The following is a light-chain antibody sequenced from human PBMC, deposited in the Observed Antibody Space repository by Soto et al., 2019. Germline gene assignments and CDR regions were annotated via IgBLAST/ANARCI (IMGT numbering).Light chain of an antibody. J-gene: IGLJ1*01. Sequence: QSALTQPASVSGSPGQSITISCTGTSSDVGGYNYVSWYQQHPDKAPKLMIYEVSNRPSGVSNRFSGSKSGNTASLTISGLQAEDEADYYCSSSTSNSAYVFGNGTKVTVL. CDR2: EVS. CDR1: SSDVGGYNY. V-gene: IGLV2-14*01. CDR3: SSSTSNSAYV.